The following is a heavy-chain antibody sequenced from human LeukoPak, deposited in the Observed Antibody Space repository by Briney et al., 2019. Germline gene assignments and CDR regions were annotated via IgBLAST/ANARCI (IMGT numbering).Heavy chain of an antibody. CDR1: GGSISSSSYY. V-gene: IGHV4-39*01. CDR2: IYYSGST. J-gene: IGHJ4*02. D-gene: IGHD6-13*01. Sequence: PSETLSLTXTVSGGSISSSSYYWGWIRQPPGKGLEWIGSIYYSGSTYYNPSLKSRVTISVDTSKNQFSLKLSSVTAADTAVYYCASNIAAVNDYWGQGTLVTVSS. CDR3: ASNIAAVNDY.